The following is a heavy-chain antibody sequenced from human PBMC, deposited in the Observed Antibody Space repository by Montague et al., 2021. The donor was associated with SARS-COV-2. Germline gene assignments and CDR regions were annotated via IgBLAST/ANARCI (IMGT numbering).Heavy chain of an antibody. CDR3: AREGLHNWFDP. CDR2: IYYRGST. CDR1: TGSINSYY. J-gene: IGHJ5*02. Sequence: SETLSLTCTVSTGSINSYYWSWVRQPPGKRLEWIGHIYYRGSTNYNPSLESRVTMSIDTSKNQFSLKLRSVTAADTAVYFCAREGLHNWFDPWGQGTLVIVSS. V-gene: IGHV4-59*01.